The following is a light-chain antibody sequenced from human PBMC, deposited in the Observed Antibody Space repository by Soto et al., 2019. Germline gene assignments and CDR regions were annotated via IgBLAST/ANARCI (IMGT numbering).Light chain of an antibody. CDR1: SRDIGAYNY. CDR3: TSYTTSNTLT. J-gene: IGLJ2*01. Sequence: QSALTQPASVSGSPGQSITLSCTGTSRDIGAYNYVSWFQHYPGKAPKCMIYDVNNRPSGVSNRFSGSKSGNTASLTISGLQAEDEAVYYCTSYTTSNTLTLGGGTKLTVL. CDR2: DVN. V-gene: IGLV2-14*03.